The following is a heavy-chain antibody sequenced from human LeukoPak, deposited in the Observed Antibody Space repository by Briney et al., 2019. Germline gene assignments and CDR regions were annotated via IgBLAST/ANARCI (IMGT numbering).Heavy chain of an antibody. CDR1: GGSISSGDYY. D-gene: IGHD3-22*01. J-gene: IGHJ3*02. CDR2: IYYSGST. V-gene: IGHV4-30-4*01. Sequence: SETLSLTCTVSGGSISSGDYYWSWIRQPPGKGLEWIGYIYYSGSTYYNPSLKSRVTISVDTSRNQFSLKLSSVTAADTAVYYCASTYYYDTNAFDIWGQGTMVTVSS. CDR3: ASTYYYDTNAFDI.